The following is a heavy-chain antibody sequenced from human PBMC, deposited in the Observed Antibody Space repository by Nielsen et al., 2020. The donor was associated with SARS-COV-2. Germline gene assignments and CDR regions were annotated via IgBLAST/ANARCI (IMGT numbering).Heavy chain of an antibody. Sequence: GGSLRLSCAASGFTFDDYAMHWVRQAPGKGLEWVSGISWNGGYIGYADSVKGRFTISRDNAKNSLFLQMDSLRADDTATYFCASSGWLDYWGPGTPVIVSP. CDR3: ASSGWLDY. V-gene: IGHV3-9*01. CDR1: GFTFDDYA. CDR2: ISWNGGYI. J-gene: IGHJ4*02. D-gene: IGHD6-19*01.